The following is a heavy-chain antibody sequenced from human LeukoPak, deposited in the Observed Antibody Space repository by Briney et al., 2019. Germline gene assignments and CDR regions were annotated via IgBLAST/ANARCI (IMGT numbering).Heavy chain of an antibody. D-gene: IGHD6-13*01. CDR1: GFTFSDYY. Sequence: GGSLRLSCAASGFTFSDYYMSWIRQAPGKGLEWVSYISSSGTTIYYADSVKGRFTISRDNAKNSLYLQMNSLRAEDTAVYYCARTIAAAGTYFDYWGQGTLVTVSS. J-gene: IGHJ4*02. CDR3: ARTIAAAGTYFDY. V-gene: IGHV3-11*01. CDR2: ISSSGTTI.